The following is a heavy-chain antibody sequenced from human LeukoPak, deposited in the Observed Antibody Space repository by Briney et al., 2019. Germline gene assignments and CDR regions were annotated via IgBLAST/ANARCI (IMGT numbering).Heavy chain of an antibody. CDR3: AMGLLGPPTTFDY. D-gene: IGHD1-26*01. V-gene: IGHV1-3*01. Sequence: GASVKVSRKASGYTFTSYAMHWVRQAPGQRLEWMGWINAGNGNTKYSQKFQGRVTITRDTSASTAYMELSSLRSEDTAVYYCAMGLLGPPTTFDYWGQGTLVTVSS. J-gene: IGHJ4*02. CDR1: GYTFTSYA. CDR2: INAGNGNT.